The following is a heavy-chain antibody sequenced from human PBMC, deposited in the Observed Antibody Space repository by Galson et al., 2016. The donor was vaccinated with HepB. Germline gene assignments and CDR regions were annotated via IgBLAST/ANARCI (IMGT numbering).Heavy chain of an antibody. D-gene: IGHD3-3*02. Sequence: SLRLSCAASGFTFRSHAFHWVRQAPGKELEYVAAITRDGDGTYYAGSVKGRFTISRDNSKNTLYLQMSSLRVEDTAVYYCVKDPFFYYGMDVWGQGTTVTASS. CDR1: GFTFRSHA. V-gene: IGHV3-64D*06. CDR2: ITRDGDGT. J-gene: IGHJ6*02. CDR3: VKDPFFYYGMDV.